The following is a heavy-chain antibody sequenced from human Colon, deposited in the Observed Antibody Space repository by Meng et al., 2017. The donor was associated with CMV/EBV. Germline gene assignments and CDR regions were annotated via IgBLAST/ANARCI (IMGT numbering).Heavy chain of an antibody. D-gene: IGHD2-8*02. CDR2: FIPIFTAP. Sequence: SGDTFTNYDIRWVRQAPGQGLEWLGRFIPIFTAPHYAPKLQGRLAISTDNSTATAYMELTSLTSEDTAVYYCARGNCSGSTCDTYFDQWGQGTLVTVSS. CDR1: GDTFTNYD. J-gene: IGHJ4*02. V-gene: IGHV1-69*05. CDR3: ARGNCSGSTCDTYFDQ.